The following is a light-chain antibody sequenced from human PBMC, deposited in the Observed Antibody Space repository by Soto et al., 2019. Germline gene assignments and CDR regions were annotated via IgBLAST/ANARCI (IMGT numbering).Light chain of an antibody. V-gene: IGLV3-21*04. CDR1: DIGSKS. Sequence: SYELTQPTSVSVAPGNTARITCGGNDIGSKSVHWYQRKPGQAPVLIIYYDDDRPSGIPERFSGSNSEKTATLTISRVEAGDEADYYCQVWDSSSEHVVFGGGTKVTVL. CDR2: YDD. CDR3: QVWDSSSEHVV. J-gene: IGLJ2*01.